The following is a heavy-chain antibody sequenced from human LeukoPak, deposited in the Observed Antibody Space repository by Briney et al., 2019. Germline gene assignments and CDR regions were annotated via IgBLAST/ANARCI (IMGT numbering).Heavy chain of an antibody. V-gene: IGHV1-24*01. D-gene: IGHD3-3*01. CDR2: FDPEDGET. CDR3: ATVGSIFGPPGVDY. Sequence: GASVKVSCKVSGYTLTELSMHWVRQAPGKGLEWMGGFDPEDGETIYAQKFQGRVTMTEDTSTDTAYMELSSLRSEDTAVYYCATVGSIFGPPGVDYWGQGTLVTVSS. J-gene: IGHJ4*02. CDR1: GYTLTELS.